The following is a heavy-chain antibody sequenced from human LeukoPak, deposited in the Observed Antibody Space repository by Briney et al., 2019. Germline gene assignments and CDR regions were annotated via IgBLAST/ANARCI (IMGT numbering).Heavy chain of an antibody. CDR2: INSDGSST. Sequence: GGSLRLSCAASGFTFSSYWMHWVRQAPGKGLVWVSRINSDGSSTSYADSVKGRFTISRDNAKNTLYLQMNSLRAEDTAVYYCAREGAVAGTDYWGQGTLVTVSS. D-gene: IGHD6-19*01. CDR3: AREGAVAGTDY. J-gene: IGHJ4*02. V-gene: IGHV3-74*01. CDR1: GFTFSSYW.